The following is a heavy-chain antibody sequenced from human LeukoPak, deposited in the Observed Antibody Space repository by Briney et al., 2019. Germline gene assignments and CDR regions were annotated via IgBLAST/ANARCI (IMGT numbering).Heavy chain of an antibody. V-gene: IGHV5-51*01. D-gene: IGHD3-9*01. CDR3: ARLRRLRYFDWLLDGHFDY. CDR2: IYPGDSDA. Sequence: GESLKISCKGSGYSFTSYWIGWVRQMPGKGLEWMGIIYPGDSDARYSPSFQGQVTISADKSISTAYLQWSSLKASDTAMYYCARLRRLRYFDWLLDGHFDYWGQGTLVTVSS. CDR1: GYSFTSYW. J-gene: IGHJ4*02.